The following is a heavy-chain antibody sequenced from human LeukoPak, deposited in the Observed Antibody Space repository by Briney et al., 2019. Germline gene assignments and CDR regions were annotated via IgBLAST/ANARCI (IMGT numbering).Heavy chain of an antibody. CDR2: INPNSGGT. D-gene: IGHD3-22*01. V-gene: IGHV1-2*06. J-gene: IGHJ4*02. Sequence: ASVTVSCKASGYTFTGYYMHWVRQAPGQGLEWMGRINPNSGGTNYAQKFQGRVTMTRDTSISTAYMELSRLRSDDTAVYYCARARTYYDSSGEYFDYWGQGTLVTVSS. CDR1: GYTFTGYY. CDR3: ARARTYYDSSGEYFDY.